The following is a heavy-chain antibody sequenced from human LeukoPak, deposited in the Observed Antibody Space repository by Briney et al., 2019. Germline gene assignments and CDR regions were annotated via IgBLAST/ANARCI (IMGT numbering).Heavy chain of an antibody. Sequence: GGSLRLSCAASGFTVSSNYMSWVRQAPGKGLEWVSVIYSGGSTYYADSVKGRFTISRDNSKNTLYLQMNSLRAEDTAVYYCARGQWLVNNWFDLWGQGTLVTVSS. J-gene: IGHJ5*02. CDR3: ARGQWLVNNWFDL. D-gene: IGHD6-19*01. V-gene: IGHV3-66*01. CDR1: GFTVSSNY. CDR2: IYSGGST.